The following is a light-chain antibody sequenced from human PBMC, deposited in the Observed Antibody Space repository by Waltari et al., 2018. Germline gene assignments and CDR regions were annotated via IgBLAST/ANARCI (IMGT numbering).Light chain of an antibody. J-gene: IGLJ2*01. CDR1: NVGTKS. Sequence: SYVLTQPPSVSVAPGQTASITCGGDNVGTKSVHGYQQKPGQAPVLVVYDGSDRPPGIPGRFSGANSGNTATLTISRVEAGDEADYYCHSWHSTSDHPGIFGGVTKLTVL. CDR2: DGS. CDR3: HSWHSTSDHPGI. V-gene: IGLV3-21*02.